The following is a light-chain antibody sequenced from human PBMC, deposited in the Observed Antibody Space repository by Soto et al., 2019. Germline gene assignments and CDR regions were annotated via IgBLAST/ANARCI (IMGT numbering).Light chain of an antibody. V-gene: IGKV3-20*01. CDR3: QQYDSSPRT. J-gene: IGKJ1*01. CDR1: QSVNSDY. Sequence: EIVLTQSPGTLSLSPGERATLPCRASQSVNSDYLAWYQQKPGQGPRVLMYGASNRATGIPDRFSGSGSGTDFTLTISRLEPDDFAVYYCQQYDSSPRTFGQGTKVEIK. CDR2: GAS.